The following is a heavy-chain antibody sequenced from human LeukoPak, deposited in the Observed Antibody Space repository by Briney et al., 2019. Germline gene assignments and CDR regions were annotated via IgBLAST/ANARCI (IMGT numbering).Heavy chain of an antibody. J-gene: IGHJ4*02. CDR1: GGSVSSGTYY. CDR2: IYYSGST. V-gene: IGHV4-61*01. Sequence: PSETLSLTCTVSGGSVSSGTYYWSWIRQPPGKGLEWIGYIYYSGSTNYNPSLKSRVTISVDTSKNQFSLKLSSVTAADTAVYYCARGFRNYEFDYWGQGTLVTVSS. CDR3: ARGFRNYEFDY. D-gene: IGHD1-7*01.